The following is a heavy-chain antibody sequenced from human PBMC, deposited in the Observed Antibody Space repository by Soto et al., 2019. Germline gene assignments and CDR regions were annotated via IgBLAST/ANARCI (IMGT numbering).Heavy chain of an antibody. CDR1: GGTFCNYH. D-gene: IGHD5-12*01. CDR2: IIPIFGTV. V-gene: IGHV1-69*12. J-gene: IGHJ2*01. Sequence: QVQLVQSGAEVKKPGSSVKVSCKASGGTFCNYHISWVRQAPGQGLEWMGGIIPIFGTVNYAQKFQGRVTITADESTSTAYMELSSLRSEDTAVYYCARGNHRWLQLWYFDLWGRGTLVTVSS. CDR3: ARGNHRWLQLWYFDL.